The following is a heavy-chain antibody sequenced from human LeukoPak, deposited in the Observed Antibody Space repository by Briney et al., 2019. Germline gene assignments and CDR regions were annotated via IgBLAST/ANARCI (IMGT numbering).Heavy chain of an antibody. D-gene: IGHD2-15*01. J-gene: IGHJ6*02. CDR2: TNQDGSER. V-gene: IGHV3-7*01. CDR1: GFTFSNYA. CDR3: AREGVVNGMDV. Sequence: GGSLRLSCAASGFTFSNYAMSWVRQAPGKGLEWVANTNQDGSERYYVDSVKGRFTISRDNAKNSLYLQMNSLRAEDTAVYHCAREGVVNGMDVWGQGTTVTVSS.